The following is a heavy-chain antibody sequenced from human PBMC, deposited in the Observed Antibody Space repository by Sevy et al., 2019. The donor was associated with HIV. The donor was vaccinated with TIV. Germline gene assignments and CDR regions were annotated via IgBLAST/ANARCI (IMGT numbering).Heavy chain of an antibody. CDR2: IIPILGTV. CDR3: ARGEGNGWYYFDY. V-gene: IGHV1-69*13. Sequence: ASVKVSCKASGGTFSSYGISWVRQAPGQGLEWMGGIIPILGTVNYAPKFQGRVTITADESTKTAYIELSSLRSEDTAVYYCARGEGNGWYYFDYWGQETLVTVSS. CDR1: GGTFSSYG. D-gene: IGHD6-19*01. J-gene: IGHJ4*02.